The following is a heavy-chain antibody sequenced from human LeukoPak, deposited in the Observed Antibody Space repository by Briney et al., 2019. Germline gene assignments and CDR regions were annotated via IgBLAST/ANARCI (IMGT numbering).Heavy chain of an antibody. CDR2: VSGSGSST. CDR1: GFTFSSYA. J-gene: IGHJ4*02. V-gene: IGHV3-23*01. CDR3: GKDMGVPAAKVDY. Sequence: GGSLRLSCAASGFTFSSYAMSWVRQAPGKGLEWVSAVSGSGSSTYYADSVKGRFTISRDNSKNTLYLQMNSLRAEDTAVYYCGKDMGVPAAKVDYWGQGTLVTVSS. D-gene: IGHD2-2*01.